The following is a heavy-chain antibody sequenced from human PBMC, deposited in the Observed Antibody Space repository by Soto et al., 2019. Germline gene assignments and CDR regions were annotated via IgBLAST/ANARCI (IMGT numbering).Heavy chain of an antibody. J-gene: IGHJ5*02. CDR3: ARLHCTSHNCVPLDH. V-gene: IGHV4-39*01. CDR2: FYYSGTS. D-gene: IGHD2-8*01. Sequence: QLQLQESGPGLVKPSETLSLTCTVSGGSIRDDTYYWGWIRQPPGKGLEWIGSFYYSGTSSYNPSLKSRVTMSVDTSKKQLSLRLSSVTAADTAVYYWARLHCTSHNCVPLDHWGQGTLVIVSS. CDR1: GGSIRDDTYY.